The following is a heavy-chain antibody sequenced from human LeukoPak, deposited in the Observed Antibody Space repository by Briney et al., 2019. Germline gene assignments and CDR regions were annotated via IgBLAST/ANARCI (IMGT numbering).Heavy chain of an antibody. D-gene: IGHD1-26*01. CDR1: GFTFSAYS. J-gene: IGHJ4*02. V-gene: IGHV3-7*01. CDR3: ARDPGPRVPPGCYSDY. Sequence: GGSLRLSCAASGFTFSAYSMSWVRQAPGKGLEWVANIKQDGSEKYYVGSVKGRFTISRDNAKNSLYLQMNSLRAEDTAVYYCARDPGPRVPPGCYSDYWGRGTLVTVSS. CDR2: IKQDGSEK.